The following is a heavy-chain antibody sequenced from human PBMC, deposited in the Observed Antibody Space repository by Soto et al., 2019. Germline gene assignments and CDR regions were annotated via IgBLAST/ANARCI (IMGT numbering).Heavy chain of an antibody. J-gene: IGHJ2*01. Sequence: QVQLQESGPGLVKPSQTLSLTCTVSGGSVSSGGQYWSWIRQHPGKGLEWIGNIYYSGDPYFNPSLSSRVTSSVDTSRNKVYLRLSCVTAADTALYYCALRHPRFYFGLWGRCTRLPVSS. CDR1: GGSVSSGGQY. V-gene: IGHV4-31*03. CDR2: IYYSGDP. CDR3: ALRHPRFYFGL. D-gene: IGHD3-10*01.